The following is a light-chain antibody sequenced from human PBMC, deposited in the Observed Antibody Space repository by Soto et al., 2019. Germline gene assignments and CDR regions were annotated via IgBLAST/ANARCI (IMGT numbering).Light chain of an antibody. J-gene: IGKJ1*01. V-gene: IGKV3-20*01. CDR3: QQYGSSLWT. CDR1: QSVSSNF. CDR2: GAS. Sequence: EIVLTQSPGTLSLSPGERATLSCRASQSVSSNFLAWYQQKPGQAPRLLIHGASSRATGIPDRFSGRGSGTDFTLTISRLEPEDFAVYYCQQYGSSLWTFGQGTKVEIK.